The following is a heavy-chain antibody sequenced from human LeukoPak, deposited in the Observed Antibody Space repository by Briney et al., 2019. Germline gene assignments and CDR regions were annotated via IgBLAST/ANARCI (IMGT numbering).Heavy chain of an antibody. CDR3: ARDQRPYCGGECYCAIDL. D-gene: IGHD2-21*01. J-gene: IGHJ3*01. CDR1: GFTFSSYS. V-gene: IGHV3-48*01. Sequence: GGSLRLSCEASGFTFSSYSMTWVRQAPGKTLEWISYIGHTGSPAHYADSVRGRFTISRDNAKNSLYLQMNSLTVEDTAVYYCARDQRPYCGGECYCAIDLWGRGTLVTVSS. CDR2: IGHTGSPA.